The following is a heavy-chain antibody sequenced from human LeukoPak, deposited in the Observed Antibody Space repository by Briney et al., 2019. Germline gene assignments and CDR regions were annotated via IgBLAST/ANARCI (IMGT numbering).Heavy chain of an antibody. V-gene: IGHV3-7*01. D-gene: IGHD5-12*01. J-gene: IGHJ4*02. Sequence: PGGSLRLSCAASGFTSSSYWMNWVRQAPGKRLEWVASINQDASAKYYVDSVKGRFTISGDNTKNSLYLQMNSLRAEDTAVFYCARHIIGYGLDHWGQGTLVTVSS. CDR3: ARHIIGYGLDH. CDR2: INQDASAK. CDR1: GFTSSSYW.